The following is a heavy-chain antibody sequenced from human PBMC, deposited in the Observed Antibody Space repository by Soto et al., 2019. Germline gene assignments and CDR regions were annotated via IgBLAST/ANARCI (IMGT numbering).Heavy chain of an antibody. CDR1: GGSISSSSYY. V-gene: IGHV4-39*01. D-gene: IGHD2-15*01. CDR3: ARLNLYCSGGSCTDY. J-gene: IGHJ4*02. CDR2: IYYSGST. Sequence: QLQLQESGPGLVKPSETLSLTCTVSGGSISSSSYYWGWIRQPPGKGLEWIGSIYYSGSTYYNPSLKSRVTISVDTSKNRFSLKLSSVTAADTAVYYCARLNLYCSGGSCTDYWGQGTLVTVSS.